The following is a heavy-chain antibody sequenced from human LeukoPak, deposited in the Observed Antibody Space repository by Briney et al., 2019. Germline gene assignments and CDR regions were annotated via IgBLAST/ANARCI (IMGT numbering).Heavy chain of an antibody. CDR3: ARGRDSSGYPNWFDP. D-gene: IGHD3-22*01. Sequence: GGSLRLSCAASGFTFSSYSMNWVRQAPGKGLEWVSSISSSSSYIYYADSVKGRFTISRDNAKNSLYLQMNSLRAEDTAVYYCARGRDSSGYPNWFDPWGQGTLVTVSS. CDR2: ISSSSSYI. V-gene: IGHV3-21*01. CDR1: GFTFSSYS. J-gene: IGHJ5*02.